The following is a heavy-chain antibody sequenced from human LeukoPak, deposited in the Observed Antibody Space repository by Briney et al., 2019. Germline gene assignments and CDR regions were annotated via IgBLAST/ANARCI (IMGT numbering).Heavy chain of an antibody. J-gene: IGHJ6*03. D-gene: IGHD1-7*01. V-gene: IGHV4-34*01. CDR3: ARRWNYGRNYYIDV. CDR1: GGSFSNYY. CDR2: INDSGRT. Sequence: SETLSLTCAVYGGSFSNYYWSWIRQPPGKGLEWIGEINDSGRTNYNPSLMSRVTISVDTSKNQFSLRLNSVTATDTAVYYCARRWNYGRNYYIDVWGKGATASGSS.